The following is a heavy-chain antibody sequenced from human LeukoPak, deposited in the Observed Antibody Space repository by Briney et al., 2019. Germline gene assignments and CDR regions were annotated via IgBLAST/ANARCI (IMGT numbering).Heavy chain of an antibody. V-gene: IGHV1-69*13. J-gene: IGHJ4*02. CDR3: ARGSRDGYILIFDY. D-gene: IGHD5-24*01. CDR1: GGTFSSYA. Sequence: GASVKVSCKASGGTFSSYAISWVRQAPGQGLGWMGGIIPIFGTANYAQKFQSRVTITADESTSTAYMELSSLRSEDTAVYYCARGSRDGYILIFDYWGQGTLVTVSS. CDR2: IIPIFGTA.